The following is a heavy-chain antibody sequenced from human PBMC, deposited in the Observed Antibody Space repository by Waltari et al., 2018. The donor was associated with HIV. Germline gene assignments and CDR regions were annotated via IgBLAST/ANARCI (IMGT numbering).Heavy chain of an antibody. CDR3: ARAPLVVQAFDL. J-gene: IGHJ3*01. V-gene: IGHV3-7*01. CDR2: IKQDGSDK. Sequence: EVQLVESGGGLVQPGGSLRLACAASGFTFRTFWMDWVRQAPGKGLEWVANIKQDGSDKYYVDSVKGRFTISRDNAKQFLYLQMNSLRVEDTAIYFCARAPLVVQAFDLWGQGTMVTVAS. CDR1: GFTFRTFW. D-gene: IGHD1-1*01.